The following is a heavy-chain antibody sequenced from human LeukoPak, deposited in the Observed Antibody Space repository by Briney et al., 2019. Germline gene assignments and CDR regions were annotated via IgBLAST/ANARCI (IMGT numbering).Heavy chain of an antibody. CDR3: ARLPPAYDFWSGVDY. CDR2: IYPGDSDT. V-gene: IGHV5-51*01. J-gene: IGHJ4*02. Sequence: GESLKISCKGSGYSFTSYWIGWVRQMPGKGLEWMGIIYPGDSDTRYSPSFQGQVTISADKSISTAYLQWSSLKASDTAVYYCARLPPAYDFWSGVDYWGQGTLVTVSS. D-gene: IGHD3-3*01. CDR1: GYSFTSYW.